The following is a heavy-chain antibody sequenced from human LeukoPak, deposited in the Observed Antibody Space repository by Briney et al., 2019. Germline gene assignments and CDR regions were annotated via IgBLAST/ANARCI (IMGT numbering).Heavy chain of an antibody. CDR1: VFSFSYYS. D-gene: IGHD3-10*01. CDR3: ARDGGLYSVVRGADYNCFDY. V-gene: IGHV3-48*04. J-gene: IGHJ4*02. CDR2: ISDDSRTT. Sequence: GGSLRLSCAASVFSFSYYSMNWVRQAPGKGLEWVSYISDDSRTTYYADSVKGRFTISRDNAKNSLYLQMNSLRGEDTAVYYCARDGGLYSVVRGADYNCFDYWGQGTLVTVSS.